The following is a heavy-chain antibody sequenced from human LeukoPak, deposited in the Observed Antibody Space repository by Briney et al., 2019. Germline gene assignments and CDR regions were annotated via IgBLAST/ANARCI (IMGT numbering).Heavy chain of an antibody. D-gene: IGHD6-6*01. CDR3: ARRSAARDAFDI. J-gene: IGHJ3*02. Sequence: GRSLRLSCAASGFTFSTYPMHWVRQAPGKGLEWVAVMSFDGDSEYYSDSVRGRFTVSRDNAKSTLYLQMNSLRPEDTAVYYCARRSAARDAFDIWGQGTMVTGSS. V-gene: IGHV3-30-3*01. CDR2: MSFDGDSE. CDR1: GFTFSTYP.